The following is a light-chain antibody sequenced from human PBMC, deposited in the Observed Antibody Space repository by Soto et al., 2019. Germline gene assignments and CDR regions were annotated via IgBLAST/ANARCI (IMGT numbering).Light chain of an antibody. V-gene: IGKV1-5*03. Sequence: DIQLTQSPSTLSASVGDRVTITCRASEDISRWLAWYQHKPGKAPKLLIYQASNSESGVPSRVTGGGSETEFTLPIRVLQPDAFASYCCLQYYFSPYTFCQAAQLEIK. J-gene: IGKJ2*01. CDR1: EDISRW. CDR2: QAS. CDR3: LQYYFSPYT.